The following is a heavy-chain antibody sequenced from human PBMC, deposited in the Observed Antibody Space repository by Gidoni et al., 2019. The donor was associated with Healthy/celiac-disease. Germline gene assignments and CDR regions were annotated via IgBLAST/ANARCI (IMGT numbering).Heavy chain of an antibody. Sequence: EVQLVESGGGLVQPGGSLKLSCATSGFTFSASAMPWVRQASGKGLEWVGRIRSKGNSYATAYAASVKGRFTISRDDSKNTAYLQMNSLKTEDTAVYYCTPHSSGYNYWGQGTLVTVSS. CDR1: GFTFSASA. CDR2: IRSKGNSYAT. J-gene: IGHJ4*02. D-gene: IGHD3-22*01. CDR3: TPHSSGYNY. V-gene: IGHV3-73*01.